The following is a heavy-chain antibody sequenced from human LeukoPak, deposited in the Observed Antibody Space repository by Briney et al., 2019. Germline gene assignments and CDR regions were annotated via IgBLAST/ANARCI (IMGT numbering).Heavy chain of an antibody. J-gene: IGHJ4*02. V-gene: IGHV1-8*01. D-gene: IGHD3-3*02. CDR1: GYTFTSYD. Sequence: GASVKVSCKASGYTFTSYDINWVRQATGQGLEWMGWMNPNSGNTGYAQKFQGRVTMTRNTSISTAYMELSSLRSEDTAVYYRARGLTRKLKHLGYWGQGTLVTVSS. CDR2: MNPNSGNT. CDR3: ARGLTRKLKHLGY.